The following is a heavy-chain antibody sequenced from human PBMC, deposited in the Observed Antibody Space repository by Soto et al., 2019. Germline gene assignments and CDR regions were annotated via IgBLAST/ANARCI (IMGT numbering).Heavy chain of an antibody. CDR2: TYYRSRWYN. V-gene: IGHV6-1*01. Sequence: PSQTLSLTCALSGDSVSSNSAASNWIRLSPSRGLEWLARTYYRSRWYNDYAVSVRSRITVNPDTSKNQFSLQLTSVTPEDTAVYYCAGTTSHQWYYMDVWGKGTTVTVSS. D-gene: IGHD1-7*01. CDR1: GDSVSSNSAA. J-gene: IGHJ6*03. CDR3: AGTTSHQWYYMDV.